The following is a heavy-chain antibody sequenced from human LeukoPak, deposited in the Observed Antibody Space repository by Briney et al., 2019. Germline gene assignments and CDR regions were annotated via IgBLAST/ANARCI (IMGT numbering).Heavy chain of an antibody. V-gene: IGHV4-39*07. Sequence: SETLSLTCTVSGGSISNGTYYWGWIRQPPGKGLEWIGSIYYSGTTYYNPSLKSRVTMSVDTSKNQFSLKLSSVTAADTALYYCARDAPMITFGGVIVMGAFDIWGQGTMVTVSS. CDR1: GGSISNGTYY. CDR3: ARDAPMITFGGVIVMGAFDI. J-gene: IGHJ3*02. CDR2: IYYSGTT. D-gene: IGHD3-16*02.